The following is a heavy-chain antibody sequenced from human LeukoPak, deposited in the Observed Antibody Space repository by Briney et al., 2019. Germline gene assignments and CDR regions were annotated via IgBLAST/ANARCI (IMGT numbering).Heavy chain of an antibody. CDR1: GFTFSSYW. J-gene: IGHJ3*02. Sequence: QPGGSLRLSCAASGFTFSSYWMHWVRQAPGKGLVWVSRINTDGSSTSYADSVKGRFTISRDNAKNTLYLQMNSLRAEDTAVYYCAKDLSALLWTLDAFDIWGQGTMVTVSS. CDR2: INTDGSST. CDR3: AKDLSALLWTLDAFDI. D-gene: IGHD3-10*01. V-gene: IGHV3-74*01.